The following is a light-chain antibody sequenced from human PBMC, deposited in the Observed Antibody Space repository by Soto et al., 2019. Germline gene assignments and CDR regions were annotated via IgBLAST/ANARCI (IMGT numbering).Light chain of an antibody. CDR1: QSVSSSY. CDR3: QQYGSSPRT. CDR2: GAS. V-gene: IGKV3-20*01. Sequence: EIVLTQSPGTLSLSPGERATLSSRASQSVSSSYLAWYQQKPGQAPRLLIYGASSRATGIPDMFSGSGSGTDFTLTISRLEPEDFAVYYCQQYGSSPRTFGQGTKVDIK. J-gene: IGKJ1*01.